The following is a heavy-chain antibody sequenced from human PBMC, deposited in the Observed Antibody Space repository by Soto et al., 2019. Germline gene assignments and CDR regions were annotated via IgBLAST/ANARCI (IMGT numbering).Heavy chain of an antibody. CDR2: IYYTGNA. CDR1: GDSISRDGFY. D-gene: IGHD3-3*01. CDR3: ARDFAYFDS. Sequence: SETLSLTCTVTGDSISRDGFYWTWIRQHPGKGLEWIGYIYYTGNAYYNGSLKSRVTMSMDTSKNQFSLNLDSVTAADTAVYFCARDFAYFDSWGQGTLVTCSS. J-gene: IGHJ4*02. V-gene: IGHV4-31*03.